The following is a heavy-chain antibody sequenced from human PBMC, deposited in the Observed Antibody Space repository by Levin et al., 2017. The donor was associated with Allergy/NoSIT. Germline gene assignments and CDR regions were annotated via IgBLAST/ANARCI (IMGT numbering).Heavy chain of an antibody. Sequence: LSLTCAASGFTFSSYAMSWVRQAPGKGLEWVSAISGSGGSTYYADSVKGRFTISRDNSKNTLYLQMNSLRAEDTAVYYCAKTRGYSGTFDYWGQGTLVTVSS. CDR1: GFTFSSYA. D-gene: IGHD1-26*01. CDR3: AKTRGYSGTFDY. CDR2: ISGSGGST. V-gene: IGHV3-23*01. J-gene: IGHJ4*02.